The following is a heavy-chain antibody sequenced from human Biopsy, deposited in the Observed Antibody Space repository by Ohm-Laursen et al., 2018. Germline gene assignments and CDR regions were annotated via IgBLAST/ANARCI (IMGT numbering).Heavy chain of an antibody. D-gene: IGHD2/OR15-2a*01. J-gene: IGHJ6*02. CDR2: IYYSGST. CDR1: GGSISSDY. Sequence: SQTLSLTCTVSGGSISSDYWSWIRQPPGKGLERIGYIYYSGSTNYNPSLKSRVTISVDTSKNQFSLRLNSVTAADTAVYYCARATNSTGWPFDYFYGMDVWGQGTTVTVSS. CDR3: ARATNSTGWPFDYFYGMDV. V-gene: IGHV4-59*01.